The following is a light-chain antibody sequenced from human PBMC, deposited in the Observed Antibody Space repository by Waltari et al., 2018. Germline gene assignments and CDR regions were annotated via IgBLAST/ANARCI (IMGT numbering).Light chain of an antibody. CDR1: SGPSPNV. V-gene: IGLV4-69*01. CDR2: VNSDGSH. CDR3: QTGGHGTWV. Sequence: QLLLTQSPSASASLGASVKLTCTLTSGPSPNVTGWLQKRPEKGPRYLMKVNSDGSHNKGAEIPDRFSGSSSGAERYLTISSLQSEDEADYYCQTGGHGTWVFGGGTKLTVL. J-gene: IGLJ3*02.